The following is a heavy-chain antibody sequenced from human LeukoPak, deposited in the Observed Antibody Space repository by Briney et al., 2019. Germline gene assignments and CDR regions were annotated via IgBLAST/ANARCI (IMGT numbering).Heavy chain of an antibody. D-gene: IGHD3-10*01. Sequence: PSETLSLTCSVSGDSISSQYWSWIRQPPGKRLEWIGYIYYTGDTNYNPSLKSRVTISADTSKNQVSLTLSSVTAADTAVYYCARHPELYFFDYWGQGTLVTVSS. V-gene: IGHV4-59*08. CDR1: GDSISSQY. CDR2: IYYTGDT. CDR3: ARHPELYFFDY. J-gene: IGHJ4*02.